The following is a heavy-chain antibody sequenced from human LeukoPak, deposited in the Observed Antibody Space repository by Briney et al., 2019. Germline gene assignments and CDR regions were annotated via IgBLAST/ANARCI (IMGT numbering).Heavy chain of an antibody. Sequence: GGSLRLSCAATGFTFSSYSMNWVRQAPGKGLEWVSSISSSSSYIYYADSVKGRFTISRDNAKNSLYLQMNSLRAEDTAVYYCASLGFLEWLLDYYYYMDVWGKGTTVTVSS. CDR3: ASLGFLEWLLDYYYYMDV. CDR2: ISSSSSYI. J-gene: IGHJ6*03. V-gene: IGHV3-21*01. D-gene: IGHD3-3*01. CDR1: GFTFSSYS.